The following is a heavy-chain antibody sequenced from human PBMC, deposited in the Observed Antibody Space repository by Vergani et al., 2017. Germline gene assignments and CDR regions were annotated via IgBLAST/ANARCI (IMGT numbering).Heavy chain of an antibody. V-gene: IGHV1-58*01. Sequence: QMQLVQSGPEVKKPGTSVKVSCKASGFTFTSSAVQWVRQARGQRLEWIGWNVVGSGNTNYAQKFQERVTITRDMSTSTAYMELSSLRSEDTAVYYCAAGILYYYYYYMDVWGKGTTVTVSS. CDR1: GFTFTSSA. D-gene: IGHD6-13*01. CDR3: AAGILYYYYYYMDV. J-gene: IGHJ6*03. CDR2: NVVGSGNT.